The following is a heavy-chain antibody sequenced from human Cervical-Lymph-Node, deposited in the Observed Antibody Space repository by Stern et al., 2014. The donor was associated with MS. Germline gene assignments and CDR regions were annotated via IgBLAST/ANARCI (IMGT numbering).Heavy chain of an antibody. CDR1: GGSFSNSA. CDR2: LIPIFGTA. J-gene: IGHJ4*01. CDR3: ARSIDFGDYGPLDY. D-gene: IGHD4-17*01. V-gene: IGHV1-69*01. Sequence: VQLVESGPEVKKPGSSVMVSCKASGGSFSNSATSWVRQAPGQGLEWMGGLIPIFGTANYAQKFHDRVKITADESTSTAYMELSSLTSEDTAVYFCARSIDFGDYGPLDYWGHGTLVIVSS.